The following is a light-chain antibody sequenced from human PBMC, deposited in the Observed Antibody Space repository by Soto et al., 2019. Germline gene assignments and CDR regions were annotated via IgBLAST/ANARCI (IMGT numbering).Light chain of an antibody. V-gene: IGKV1-16*01. CDR1: QGISNY. J-gene: IGKJ1*01. CDR3: QHYNSYSEA. CDR2: AAS. Sequence: DIQMTQSPSSLSASVGDRFTITCRASQGISNYLAWYQQKPGKVPKLLIYAASTLKSGVPSRFSGSGSGTEFTLTISSLQPDDFATYYCQHYNSYSEAFGQGTKVDIK.